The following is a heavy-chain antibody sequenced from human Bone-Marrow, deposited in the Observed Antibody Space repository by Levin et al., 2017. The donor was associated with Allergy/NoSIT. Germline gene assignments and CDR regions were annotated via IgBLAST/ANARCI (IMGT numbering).Heavy chain of an antibody. CDR3: ARTKRLGLLWFGELLPNNYYCDY. D-gene: IGHD3-10*01. J-gene: IGHJ4*02. CDR1: GGSISSSSYY. CDR2: IYYSGST. Sequence: SETLSLTCTVSGGSISSSSYYWGWIRQPPGKGLEWIGSIYYSGSTYYNPSLKSRVTISVDTSKNQFSLKLSSVTAADTAVYYCARTKRLGLLWFGELLPNNYYCDYWGQGTLVTVSS. V-gene: IGHV4-39*01.